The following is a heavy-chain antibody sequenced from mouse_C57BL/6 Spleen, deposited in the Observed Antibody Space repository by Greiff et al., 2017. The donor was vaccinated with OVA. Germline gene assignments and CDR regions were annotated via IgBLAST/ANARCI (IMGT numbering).Heavy chain of an antibody. D-gene: IGHD2-12*01. CDR3: ARDDDTDWYFDV. CDR1: GFTFSSYV. Sequence: EVQGVESGGGLVKPGGSLKLSCAASGFTFSSYVMSWVRQTPEKRLEWVATISDGGSYTYYPDNVKGRFTISRDNAKNNLYLQMSHLKSEDTAMYYCARDDDTDWYFDVWGTGTTVTVSS. J-gene: IGHJ1*03. V-gene: IGHV5-4*01. CDR2: ISDGGSYT.